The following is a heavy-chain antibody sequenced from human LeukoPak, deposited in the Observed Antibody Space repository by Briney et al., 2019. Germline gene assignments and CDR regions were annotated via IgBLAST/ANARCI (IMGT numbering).Heavy chain of an antibody. CDR3: AMRRDWFDP. V-gene: IGHV3-23*01. CDR2: ISGSGGDT. Sequence: GGSLRLSCAASGFTFNSFAMSWVRQAPGKGLEWVSSISGSGGDTDYADSVKGRFTISRDNSKNTLYLQMNSLRAEDTAVYYCAMRRDWFDPWGQGTLVTVSS. J-gene: IGHJ5*02. CDR1: GFTFNSFA.